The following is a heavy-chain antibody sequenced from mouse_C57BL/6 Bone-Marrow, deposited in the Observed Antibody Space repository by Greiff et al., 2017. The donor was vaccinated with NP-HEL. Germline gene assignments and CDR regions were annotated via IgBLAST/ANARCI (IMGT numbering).Heavy chain of an antibody. V-gene: IGHV1-82*01. Sequence: LVESGPELVKPGASVKISCKASGYAFSSSWMNWVKQRPGKGLEWIGRIYPGDGDTNYNGKFKGKATLTADKSSSTAYMQLSSLTSEDSAVYFCARSRVLRTWFAYWGQGTLVTVSA. J-gene: IGHJ3*01. CDR3: ARSRVLRTWFAY. D-gene: IGHD1-1*01. CDR2: IYPGDGDT. CDR1: GYAFSSSW.